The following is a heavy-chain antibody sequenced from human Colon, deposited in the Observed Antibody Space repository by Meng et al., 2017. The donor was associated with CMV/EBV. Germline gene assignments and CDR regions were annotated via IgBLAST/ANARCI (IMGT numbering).Heavy chain of an antibody. D-gene: IGHD3-3*01. V-gene: IGHV3-13*01. Sequence: SCAASGFIFGSYDMHWVRQSTGKRLEWVSSIGSAGDTYYAASVEGRFTISREYAKSSFYLQMNSLRAGDTAVYFCARAKFTIFGVTGDYYGLDVWGQGTTVTVSS. CDR2: IGSAGDT. J-gene: IGHJ6*02. CDR1: GFIFGSYD. CDR3: ARAKFTIFGVTGDYYGLDV.